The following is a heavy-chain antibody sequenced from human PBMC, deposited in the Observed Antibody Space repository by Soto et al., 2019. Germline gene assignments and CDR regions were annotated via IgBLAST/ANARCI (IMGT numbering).Heavy chain of an antibody. CDR2: IYYSGST. CDR1: GGSISSSSYY. D-gene: IGHD3-10*01. J-gene: IGHJ6*02. CDR3: AGGRGDYYYGMDV. V-gene: IGHV4-39*01. Sequence: SETLSLTCTVSGGSISSSSYYWGWIRQPPGKGLEWIGSIYYSGSTYYNPSLKSRVTISVDTSKNQFSLRLSSVTAADTAVYYCAGGRGDYYYGMDVWGQGTTVTVSS.